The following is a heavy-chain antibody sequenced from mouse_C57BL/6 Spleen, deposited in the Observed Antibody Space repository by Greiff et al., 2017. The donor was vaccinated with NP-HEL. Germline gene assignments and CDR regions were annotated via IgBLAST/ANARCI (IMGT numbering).Heavy chain of an antibody. J-gene: IGHJ4*01. CDR3: ARPEGARDY. Sequence: EVQLQQSGPELVKPGASVKISCKASGYTFTDYYMNWVKQSHGKSLEWIGDINPNNGGTSYNQKFKGKATLTVDKSSSTAYIELRSLTSEDSAVYYCARPEGARDYWGQGTSVTVSS. CDR1: GYTFTDYY. V-gene: IGHV1-26*01. CDR2: INPNNGGT.